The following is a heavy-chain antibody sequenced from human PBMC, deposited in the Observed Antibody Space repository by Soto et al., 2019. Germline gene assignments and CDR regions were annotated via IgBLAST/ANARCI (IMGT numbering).Heavy chain of an antibody. CDR2: INAGNGNT. D-gene: IGHD1-26*01. V-gene: IGHV1-3*01. CDR1: GYTFTSYA. CDR3: ARGRWEFDS. J-gene: IGHJ5*01. Sequence: ASVKVSCKASGYTFTSYAMHWVRQAPGQRLEWMGWINAGNGNTKYSQKFQGRVTITRDTSASTAYMELSSLRSDDTAVYYCARGRWEFDSWGQGTLVTVSS.